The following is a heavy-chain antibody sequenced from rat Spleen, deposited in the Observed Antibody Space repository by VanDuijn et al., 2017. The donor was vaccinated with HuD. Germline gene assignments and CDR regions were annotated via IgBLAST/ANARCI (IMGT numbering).Heavy chain of an antibody. V-gene: IGHV2-1*01. D-gene: IGHD3-3*01. Sequence: QVQLKESGPGLVQPSQTLSLTCTVSGFSLTSNSVHWVRQPPGNGLDWMGGVWSNGGTDYNSAIKSRLSISRDTSKSQVFLKINSLQTEDTAMYFCASRSTVPFDYWGHGAMVTVSS. CDR3: ASRSTVPFDY. CDR2: VWSNGGT. CDR1: GFSLTSNS. J-gene: IGHJ2*01.